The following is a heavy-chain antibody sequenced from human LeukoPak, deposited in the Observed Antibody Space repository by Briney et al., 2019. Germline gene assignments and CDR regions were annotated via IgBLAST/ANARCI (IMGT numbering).Heavy chain of an antibody. V-gene: IGHV4-34*01. CDR1: GVSFNDHY. Sequence: PSETLSLTCAVSGVSFNDHYWSWVRQTPGKGLEWIGEINHSGYTNDSPSLKSRVTISIDTSRKQFSLNLRSVTVADTGIYYCTRMTTGHDYWGQGTLVTVSS. CDR2: INHSGYT. J-gene: IGHJ4*02. CDR3: TRMTTGHDY. D-gene: IGHD4-17*01.